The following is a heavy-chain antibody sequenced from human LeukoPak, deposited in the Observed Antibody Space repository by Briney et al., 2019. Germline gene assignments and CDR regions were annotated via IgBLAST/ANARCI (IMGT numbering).Heavy chain of an antibody. CDR1: GGSISSSIYY. CDR3: ARTLEYSSPLGAFDI. D-gene: IGHD6-6*01. CDR2: IYYSGST. J-gene: IGHJ3*02. V-gene: IGHV4-39*07. Sequence: SETLSLTCTVSGGSISSSIYYWGWIRQPPGQGLEWIGSIYYSGSTYYNPSLKSRVTISVDTSKNQFSPKLSSVTAADTAVYYCARTLEYSSPLGAFDIWGQGTMVTVSS.